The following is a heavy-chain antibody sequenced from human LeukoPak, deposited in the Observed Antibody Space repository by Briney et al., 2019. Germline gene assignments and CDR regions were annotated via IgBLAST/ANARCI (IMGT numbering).Heavy chain of an antibody. J-gene: IGHJ4*02. CDR2: INHSGST. D-gene: IGHD1-1*01. CDR1: GFTFSSYA. CDR3: ARAELEPYPGDY. V-gene: IGHV4-34*01. Sequence: GSLRLSCGASGFTFSSYAMSWVRQPPGKGLEWIGEINHSGSTNYNPSLKSRVTIPVDTSKNQFSLKLSSVTAADTAVYYCARAELEPYPGDYWGPGTLVTVSS.